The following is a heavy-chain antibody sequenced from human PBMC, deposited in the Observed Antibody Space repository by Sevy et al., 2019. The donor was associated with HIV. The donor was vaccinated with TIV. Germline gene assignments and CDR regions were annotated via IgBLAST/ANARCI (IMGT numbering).Heavy chain of an antibody. CDR1: GYSFTSYW. CDR3: ARHNLRYSYGLGWFDP. Sequence: GESLKISCKGSGYSFTSYWISWVRQMPGKGLEWMGRIDPSDSYTNYSPSFQGHVTISADKSISTAYLQWSSLKASDTAMYYCARHNLRYSYGLGWFDPWGQGTLVTVSS. J-gene: IGHJ5*02. V-gene: IGHV5-10-1*01. D-gene: IGHD5-18*01. CDR2: IDPSDSYT.